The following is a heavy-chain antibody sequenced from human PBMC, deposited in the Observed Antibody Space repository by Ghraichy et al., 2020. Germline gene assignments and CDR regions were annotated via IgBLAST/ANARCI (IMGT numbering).Heavy chain of an antibody. CDR1: GYTFKSHN. CDR2: INVGNGNT. J-gene: IGHJ4*02. V-gene: IGHV1-3*01. CDR3: ARDFPPPGWYTMGPGDY. Sequence: ASVKVSCKACGYTFKSHNMLLVRLAPGQRLEWMGWINVGNGNTKYSQKLQGRVTITRDTSATTVYMELSRLRSEDTAVYYCARDFPPPGWYTMGPGDYWGQGTLVTVSS. D-gene: IGHD6-19*01.